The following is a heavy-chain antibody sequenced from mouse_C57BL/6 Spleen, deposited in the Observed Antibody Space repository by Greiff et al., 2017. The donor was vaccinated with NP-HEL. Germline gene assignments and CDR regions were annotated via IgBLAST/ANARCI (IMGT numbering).Heavy chain of an antibody. J-gene: IGHJ2*01. CDR2: IHPNSGST. V-gene: IGHV1-64*01. CDR3: ARDGITTVVEYYFDD. D-gene: IGHD1-1*01. Sequence: VQLQQSGAELVKPGASVKLSCTASGYTFTSYWMHWVKQRPGQGLEWIGMIHPNSGSTNYNEKFKSKATLTVDKSSSTAYMQLSSLTSEDSAVYYCARDGITTVVEYYFDDWGQGTTLTVSS. CDR1: GYTFTSYW.